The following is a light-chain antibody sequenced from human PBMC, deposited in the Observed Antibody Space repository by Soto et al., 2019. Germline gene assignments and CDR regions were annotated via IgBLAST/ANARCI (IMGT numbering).Light chain of an antibody. Sequence: DIQMTQSPSTLSASVGERVTITCRASQSISSWLAWYQQKPGKAPKLLIYKASSLESGVPSRFSGSGSGTEFTLTISSLQPDDFATYYCQHYNSYSPWTFGQGTKVEIK. CDR1: QSISSW. J-gene: IGKJ1*01. V-gene: IGKV1-5*03. CDR3: QHYNSYSPWT. CDR2: KAS.